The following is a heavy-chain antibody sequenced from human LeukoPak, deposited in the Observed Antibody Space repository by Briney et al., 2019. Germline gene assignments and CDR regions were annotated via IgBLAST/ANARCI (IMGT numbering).Heavy chain of an antibody. CDR3: ARPVRTSSTWYYFDY. V-gene: IGHV5-51*01. J-gene: IGHJ4*02. CDR1: GYTFSSFW. D-gene: IGHD6-13*01. CDR2: IYPGDSDT. Sequence: GESLKISCKGSGYTFSSFWIGWVRQMPGKGLEWMGIIYPGDSDTRYSPSFQGQVAISADKSISTAYLQWSSLKASDTAMYYCARPVRTSSTWYYFDYWGQRTLVTVSS.